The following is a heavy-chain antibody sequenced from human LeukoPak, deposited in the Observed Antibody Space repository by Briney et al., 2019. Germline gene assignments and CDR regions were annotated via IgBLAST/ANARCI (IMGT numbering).Heavy chain of an antibody. CDR2: INPNSGGT. D-gene: IGHD6-13*01. CDR3: AREQQLVRGFDP. V-gene: IGHV1-2*02. Sequence: ASVKVSCKASGYTFTGYYMHWVRQAPGQGLEWMGWINPNSGGTNYAQKFQGRVTMTRDTSISTAYMDLSRLRSDDTAVYYCAREQQLVRGFDPWGQGTLVTVSS. J-gene: IGHJ5*02. CDR1: GYTFTGYY.